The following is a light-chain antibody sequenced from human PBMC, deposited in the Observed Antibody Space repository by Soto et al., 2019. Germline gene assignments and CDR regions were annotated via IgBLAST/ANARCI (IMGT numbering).Light chain of an antibody. CDR3: QQRSNWPPWT. Sequence: EIVLTQSPATLSLSPGEIATLSCRASQSVSSYLAWYQQKPGQAPRVLIYDAYNRATGIPARFSGSGSGTDFTLTISSLEPEDFAVYYCQQRSNWPPWTCGQGTKVDIK. CDR1: QSVSSY. V-gene: IGKV3-11*01. J-gene: IGKJ1*01. CDR2: DAY.